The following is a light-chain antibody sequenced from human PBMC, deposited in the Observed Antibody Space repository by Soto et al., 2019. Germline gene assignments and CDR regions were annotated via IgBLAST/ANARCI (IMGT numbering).Light chain of an antibody. Sequence: EIVMTQSPVTLSVSPGERATVSCRASQSVSSNLAWYQQKPGQAPRLLIYGASTRATGIPARFSGSGSGTEFTLTISSLQSEDFAVYYCQQYNNWPTWTFGQGTKVDIK. CDR1: QSVSSN. V-gene: IGKV3-15*01. CDR2: GAS. J-gene: IGKJ1*01. CDR3: QQYNNWPTWT.